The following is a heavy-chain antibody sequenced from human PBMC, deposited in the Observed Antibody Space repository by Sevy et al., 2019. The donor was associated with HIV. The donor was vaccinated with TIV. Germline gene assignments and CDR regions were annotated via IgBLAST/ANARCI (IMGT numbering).Heavy chain of an antibody. Sequence: GGSLRLSCAASGFTFSNYEMNWVRQAPGKGLEWVSYISSSRYTIYYADSVTGRFTISRDNVKNSLYLQMNSLRAEDTAVYYCARGPRWYYFDYWGQGTLVTVSS. CDR1: GFTFSNYE. CDR2: ISSSRYTI. CDR3: ARGPRWYYFDY. J-gene: IGHJ4*02. V-gene: IGHV3-48*01. D-gene: IGHD2-15*01.